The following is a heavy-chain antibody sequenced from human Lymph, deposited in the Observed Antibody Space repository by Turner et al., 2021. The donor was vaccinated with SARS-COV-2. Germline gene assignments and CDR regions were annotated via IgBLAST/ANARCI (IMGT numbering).Heavy chain of an antibody. J-gene: IGHJ4*02. CDR3: AKVQGILTGYIDY. CDR2: ISVSGGST. V-gene: IGHV3-23*01. CDR1: GFTFSSYA. D-gene: IGHD3-9*01. Sequence: VQLLESGGGLVQPGGSLGLPCAASGFTFSSYAMSWVRQAPGKGLEWVSSISVSGGSTYYPDSVKGRFTISRDNSKNTLYLQMNSLRAEDTAVYYCAKVQGILTGYIDYWGQGTLVTVSS.